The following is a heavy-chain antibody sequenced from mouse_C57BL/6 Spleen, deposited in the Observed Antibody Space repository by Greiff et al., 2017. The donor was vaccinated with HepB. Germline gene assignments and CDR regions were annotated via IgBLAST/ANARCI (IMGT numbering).Heavy chain of an antibody. CDR1: GYTFTSYW. Sequence: QVQLKQPGAELVKPGASVKLSCKASGYTFTSYWMQWVKQRPGQGLEWIGEIDPSDSYTNYNQKFKGKATLTVDTSSSTAYMQLSSLTSEDSAVYYCARLVGSSPFDYWGQGTTLTVSS. V-gene: IGHV1-50*01. CDR2: IDPSDSYT. D-gene: IGHD1-1*01. CDR3: ARLVGSSPFDY. J-gene: IGHJ2*01.